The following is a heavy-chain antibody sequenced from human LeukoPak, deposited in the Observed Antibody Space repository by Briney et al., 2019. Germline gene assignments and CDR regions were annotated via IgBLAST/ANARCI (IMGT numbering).Heavy chain of an antibody. J-gene: IGHJ4*02. CDR2: IYYSGST. CDR3: ARGLRIFGVVIPPDY. V-gene: IGHV4-39*01. CDR1: GGSISSSSYY. D-gene: IGHD3-3*01. Sequence: SETLSLTCTVSGGSISSSSYYWGWIRQPPGKGLEWIGSIYYSGSTYYNPSLKSRVTISVDTSKNQFSLKLSSVTAADTAVYYCARGLRIFGVVIPPDYWGQGTLVTVSS.